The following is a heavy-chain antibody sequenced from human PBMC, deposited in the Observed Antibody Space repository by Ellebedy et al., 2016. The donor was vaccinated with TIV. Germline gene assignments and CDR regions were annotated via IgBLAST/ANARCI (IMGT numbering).Heavy chain of an antibody. CDR2: INPNSGGT. J-gene: IGHJ4*02. V-gene: IGHV1-2*02. CDR3: ARVSWELPYFDY. D-gene: IGHD1-26*01. CDR1: GYTFTYRY. Sequence: ASVKVSCXASGYTFTYRYLHWVRQAPGQALEWMGWINPNSGGTNYAQKFQGRVTMTRDTSISTAYMELSRLRSDDTAVYYCARVSWELPYFDYWGQGTLVTVSS.